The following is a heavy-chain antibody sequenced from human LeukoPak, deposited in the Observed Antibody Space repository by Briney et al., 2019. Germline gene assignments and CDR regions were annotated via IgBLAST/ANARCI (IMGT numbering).Heavy chain of an antibody. V-gene: IGHV3-33*01. D-gene: IGHD3-22*01. CDR2: IWYDGSNK. Sequence: PGGSLRLSCAASGFTFSSYGMHWVRQAPGKGLEWVAVIWYDGSNKYYADSVKGRFTISSDNSKNTLYLQMSSLRADDTVVYFCATDYYDSKDYYRGHNWGQGTLVTVSS. J-gene: IGHJ4*02. CDR3: ATDYYDSKDYYRGHN. CDR1: GFTFSSYG.